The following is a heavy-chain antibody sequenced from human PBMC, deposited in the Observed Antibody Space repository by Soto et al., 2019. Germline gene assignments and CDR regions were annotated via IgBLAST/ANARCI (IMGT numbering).Heavy chain of an antibody. CDR2: IYYSGST. Sequence: PSETLSLTGTVSSGSISSSSYSGGWIRQPPGKGLEWMGSIYYSGSTYYNPSLKSRVTIFLDTSKNQFSLKLSSVTAAGTAVYYFARHVWDGYNRYFEYGRQGT. V-gene: IGHV4-39*01. D-gene: IGHD5-12*01. CDR1: SGSISSSSYS. J-gene: IGHJ4*02. CDR3: ARHVWDGYNRYFEY.